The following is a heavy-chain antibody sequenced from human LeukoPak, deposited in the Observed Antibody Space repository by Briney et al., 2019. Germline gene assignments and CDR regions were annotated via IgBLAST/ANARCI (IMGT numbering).Heavy chain of an antibody. J-gene: IGHJ4*02. V-gene: IGHV1-46*01. CDR3: ARDSSKWAIDY. Sequence: ASVKVSCKASGYTFTSYHMHWVRQAPGQGLEWMAIIHPSDDSPTYAQNFQGRVTPTSDTSTSTVYMELSSLNFEDTAVYYCARDSSKWAIDYWGQGTLVTVSS. CDR2: IHPSDDSP. D-gene: IGHD1-26*01. CDR1: GYTFTSYH.